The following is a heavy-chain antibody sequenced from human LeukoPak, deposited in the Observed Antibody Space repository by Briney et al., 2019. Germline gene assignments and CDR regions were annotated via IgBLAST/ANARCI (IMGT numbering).Heavy chain of an antibody. J-gene: IGHJ4*02. CDR3: ARARGGSGSGYYYVRY. CDR2: MNPNSGNT. CDR1: GYTFTSYD. D-gene: IGHD3-22*01. Sequence: VASVTVSCKASGYTFTSYDINWVRQATGQGLEWMGWMNPNSGNTGYAQKFQGRVTMTRNTSISTAYMERSSLRSEDTAVYYCARARGGSGSGYYYVRYWGQGTLVTVSS. V-gene: IGHV1-8*01.